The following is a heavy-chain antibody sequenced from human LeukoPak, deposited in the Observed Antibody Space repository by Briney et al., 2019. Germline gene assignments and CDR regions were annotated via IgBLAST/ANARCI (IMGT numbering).Heavy chain of an antibody. CDR3: ARDYTGYFP. CDR2: ISSSSNYI. D-gene: IGHD3-9*01. Sequence: GGSLRLSCAASGFTFSSHSMTWVRQAPGKGLEWVSSISSSSNYIYYADSVKGRFTISRDNARNSLCLQANSLRVEDTAVYYCARDYTGYFPWGQGTLVIVSS. CDR1: GFTFSSHS. J-gene: IGHJ5*02. V-gene: IGHV3-21*01.